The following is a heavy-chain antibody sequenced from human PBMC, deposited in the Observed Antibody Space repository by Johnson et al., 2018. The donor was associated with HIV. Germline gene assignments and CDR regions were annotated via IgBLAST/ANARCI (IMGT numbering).Heavy chain of an antibody. J-gene: IGHJ3*02. V-gene: IGHV3-7*05. CDR3: AKGCGSAMVPFAFDI. CDR2: IKQDGSEK. Sequence: WVRQAPGKGLEWVANIKQDGSEKYYVDSVKGRFTISRDNAKNSLYLQMNSLRAEDTALYYCAKGCGSAMVPFAFDIWGQGTTVTVSS. D-gene: IGHD5-18*01.